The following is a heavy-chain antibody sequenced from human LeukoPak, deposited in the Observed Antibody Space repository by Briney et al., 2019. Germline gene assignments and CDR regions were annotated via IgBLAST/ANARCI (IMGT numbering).Heavy chain of an antibody. D-gene: IGHD3-22*01. J-gene: IGHJ3*02. CDR1: GGSISSYY. CDR2: IYYSGST. V-gene: IGHV4-59*08. Sequence: SETLSLTCTVSGGSISSYYWSWIRQPPGKGLEWIGYIYYSGSTNYNPSLKSRVTISVDTSKNQFSLKLSSVTAADTAVYYCARHLPYYYDSSGYSVDAFDIWGQGTMVTVSS. CDR3: ARHLPYYYDSSGYSVDAFDI.